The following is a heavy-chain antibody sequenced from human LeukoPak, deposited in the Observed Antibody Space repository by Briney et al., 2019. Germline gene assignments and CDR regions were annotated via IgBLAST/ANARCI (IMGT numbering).Heavy chain of an antibody. V-gene: IGHV3-64*01. D-gene: IGHD6-6*01. CDR2: ISSNGGST. CDR3: ARGVSSSSSSRGDY. Sequence: GGSLRLSCAASGFTFSSCAMHWVRQAPGKGLEYVSAISSNGGSTYYANSVKGRFTISRDNSKNTLYLQMGSLRAEDMAVYYCARGVSSSSSSRGDYWGQGTLVTVSS. CDR1: GFTFSSCA. J-gene: IGHJ4*02.